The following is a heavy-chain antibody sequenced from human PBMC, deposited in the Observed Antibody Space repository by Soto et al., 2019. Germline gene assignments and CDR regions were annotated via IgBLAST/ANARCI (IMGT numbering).Heavy chain of an antibody. CDR1: GDSVTRSRYY. CDR2: IYYSGST. D-gene: IGHD3-22*01. Sequence: QLQLQESGPGLVKPSETLSLTCTVSGDSVTRSRYYWGWIRQPPGKGLEWIGSIYYSGSTYYNPSLKSRITISIDTSKNQFSLNRNSMTAADTAVYYCATEGGVVDANWFGPWGQGTLVTVSA. CDR3: ATEGGVVDANWFGP. V-gene: IGHV4-39*02. J-gene: IGHJ5*02.